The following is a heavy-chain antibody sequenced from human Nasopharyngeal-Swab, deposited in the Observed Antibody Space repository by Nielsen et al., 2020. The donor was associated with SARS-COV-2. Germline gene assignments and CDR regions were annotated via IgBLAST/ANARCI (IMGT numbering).Heavy chain of an antibody. J-gene: IGHJ6*02. CDR1: GYTFTSYY. CDR3: ARETYYDFWSGYPPRYYYYYYGMDV. V-gene: IGHV1-46*01. CDR2: INPSGGST. Sequence: ASVKVSCKASGYTFTSYYMHWVRQAPGQGLEWMGIINPSGGSTSYAQKFQGRVTMTRDTSTSTVYMGLSSLRSEDTAVYYCARETYYDFWSGYPPRYYYYYYGMDVWGQGTTVTVSS. D-gene: IGHD3-3*01.